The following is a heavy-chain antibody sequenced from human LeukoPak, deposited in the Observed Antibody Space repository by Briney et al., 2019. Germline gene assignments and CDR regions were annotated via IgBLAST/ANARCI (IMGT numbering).Heavy chain of an antibody. Sequence: PGGSLRLSCAASGFTFSSYNMNWVRQAPGKGPEWVSSITSSSSYIYYADSVKGRFTISRDNAKNSLYLQMDGLRVEDTAVYYCARDPYSGSYGPYYYYYMDVWGKGTTVTISS. J-gene: IGHJ6*03. CDR3: ARDPYSGSYGPYYYYYMDV. CDR1: GFTFSSYN. D-gene: IGHD1-26*01. CDR2: ITSSSSYI. V-gene: IGHV3-21*06.